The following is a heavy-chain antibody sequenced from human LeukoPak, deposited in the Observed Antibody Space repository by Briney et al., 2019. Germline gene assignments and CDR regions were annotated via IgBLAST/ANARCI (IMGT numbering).Heavy chain of an antibody. CDR3: ARDPSYDFWSGSQDYYYYMDV. Sequence: PSQTLSLTCTVSGGSISSGSYYCSWIRQPAGKGLEWIVRIYTSGSTNYNPSLKSRVTISVDTSKNQFSLKLSSVTAADTAVYYCARDPSYDFWSGSQDYYYYMDVWGKGTTVTVSS. J-gene: IGHJ6*03. D-gene: IGHD3-3*01. CDR2: IYTSGST. V-gene: IGHV4-61*02. CDR1: GGSISSGSYY.